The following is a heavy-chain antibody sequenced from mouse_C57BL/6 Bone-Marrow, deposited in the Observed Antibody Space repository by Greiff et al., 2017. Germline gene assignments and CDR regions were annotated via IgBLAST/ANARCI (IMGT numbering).Heavy chain of an antibody. CDR1: GYAFSSYW. CDR3: ALLDD. V-gene: IGHV1-80*01. CDR2: IYPGDGDT. J-gene: IGHJ2*01. Sequence: VQLQQSGAELVKPGASVKISCKASGYAFSSYWMHWVKQRPGKGLEWIGQIYPGDGDTNYNGKFKGQATLTPDKHSTTAYMQLGGLSSEDSAVNYCALLDDWGQGTTLTVSS.